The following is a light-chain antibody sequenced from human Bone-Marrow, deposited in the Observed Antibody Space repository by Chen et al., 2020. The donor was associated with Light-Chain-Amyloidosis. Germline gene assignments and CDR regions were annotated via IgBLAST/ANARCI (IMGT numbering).Light chain of an antibody. CDR1: QSVSSSY. CDR2: GAS. V-gene: IGKV3-20*01. Sequence: EIVLTQSPGTLSLAPGERSTLSCRASQSVSSSYLAWYQKKPGQAPRLLIYGASSRATGIPDRFSGSGSGTEFTLTISRLEPEEFAVYYWQQYGSSPPYTFGQGTKLEIK. CDR3: QQYGSSPPYT. J-gene: IGKJ2*01.